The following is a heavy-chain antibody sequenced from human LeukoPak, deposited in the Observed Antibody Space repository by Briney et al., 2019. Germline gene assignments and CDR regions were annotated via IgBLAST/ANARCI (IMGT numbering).Heavy chain of an antibody. CDR3: ARDRGWRSSGYYLYHFDY. J-gene: IGHJ4*02. CDR2: VKQDGSER. Sequence: PGGSLRLSCAASGFISSSYWMSWVRQAPGKGLEWVANVKQDGSERYYGDSVKGRFTISRDNAKNSLYLEMSSLRVEDTAVYYCARDRGWRSSGYYLYHFDYWGQGTLVTFAS. V-gene: IGHV3-7*01. CDR1: GFISSSYW. D-gene: IGHD3-22*01.